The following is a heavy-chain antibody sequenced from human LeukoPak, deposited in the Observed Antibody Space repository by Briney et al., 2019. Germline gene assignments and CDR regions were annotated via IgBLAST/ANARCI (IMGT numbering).Heavy chain of an antibody. Sequence: GGSLRLSCAVSGFTFSSYSMTWVRQAPGKGLEWVSYISSTSSTVYYADSVKGRFTISRDNVKNSLYLQMNSLRAEDTAVYYCARYGSGGHEVHDYWGQGTLVTVSS. CDR2: ISSTSSTV. D-gene: IGHD3-10*01. CDR1: GFTFSSYS. V-gene: IGHV3-48*01. CDR3: ARYGSGGHEVHDY. J-gene: IGHJ4*02.